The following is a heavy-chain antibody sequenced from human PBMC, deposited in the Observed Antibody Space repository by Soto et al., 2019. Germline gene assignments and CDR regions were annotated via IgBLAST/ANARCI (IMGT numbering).Heavy chain of an antibody. V-gene: IGHV4-31*03. CDR3: AREGVVPAAPTHGMDV. CDR1: GGAISSGGYD. D-gene: IGHD2-2*01. CDR2: IYYSGST. J-gene: IGHJ6*02. Sequence: SLACTVSGGAISSGGYDGRWIRQHPGKGLEWIGYIYYSGSTYYNPSLKSRVTISVDTSKNQFSLKLSSVTAADTAVYYCAREGVVPAAPTHGMDVWGQGTTVTVSS.